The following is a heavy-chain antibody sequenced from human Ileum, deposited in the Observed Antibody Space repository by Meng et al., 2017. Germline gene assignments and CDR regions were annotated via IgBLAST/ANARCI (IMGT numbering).Heavy chain of an antibody. CDR3: SKLPGYTSGLFEPFEY. Sequence: GESLKISCAASGFTFATYAMSWVRQSPGKGLEWVSTISGSGGSTYYADSVKGRFSLSRDNSKNTLYLDMYSLRAEGTAIYYCSKLPGYTSGLFEPFEYWGQGTLVTVSS. CDR2: ISGSGGST. V-gene: IGHV3-23*01. J-gene: IGHJ4*02. D-gene: IGHD6-19*01. CDR1: GFTFATYA.